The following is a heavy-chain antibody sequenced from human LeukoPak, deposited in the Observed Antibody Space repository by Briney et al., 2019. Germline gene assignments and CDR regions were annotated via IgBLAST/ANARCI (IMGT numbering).Heavy chain of an antibody. J-gene: IGHJ4*02. V-gene: IGHV3-48*04. D-gene: IGHD3-3*01. CDR2: ISDSGRTT. CDR3: ASWAGNTQSDSWSGPFDY. CDR1: GFTFSSST. Sequence: QSGGSLRLSCAASGFTFSSSTMNWVRQAPGKGLEWVSYISDSGRTTFYADSVKGRFTISRDNAKNSLYLQMSSLRVEDTAVYYCASWAGNTQSDSWSGPFDYWGQGTLVTVSS.